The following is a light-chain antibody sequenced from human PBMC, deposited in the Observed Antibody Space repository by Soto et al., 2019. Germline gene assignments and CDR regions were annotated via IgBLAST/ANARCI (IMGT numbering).Light chain of an antibody. CDR1: QSISSW. J-gene: IGKJ1*01. CDR3: QQYSSSSA. CDR2: DAS. Sequence: DIQMTHSPSSLSASVGDRVTITCRASQSISSWLAWYQQKPGKAPKLLMYDASSLEGGVPSRFSGSGSGTELAVNISRLQPDDFATYQSQQYSSSSALGQGPKVDIK. V-gene: IGKV1-5*01.